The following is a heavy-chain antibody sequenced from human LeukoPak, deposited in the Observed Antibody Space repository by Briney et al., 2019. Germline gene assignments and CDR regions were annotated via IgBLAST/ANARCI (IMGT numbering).Heavy chain of an antibody. Sequence: GGSLRLSCTGSGFIFSRYAVSWVRQAPGKGLEWVSAISKNTVDTYYADSVKGRLTISRDSSKNTMYLQMNGLRAEDTAVYYCARGLESKDTRPHYWGQGTLVSVST. CDR2: ISKNTVDT. D-gene: IGHD1-1*01. CDR1: GFIFSRYA. J-gene: IGHJ4*02. CDR3: ARGLESKDTRPHY. V-gene: IGHV3-23*01.